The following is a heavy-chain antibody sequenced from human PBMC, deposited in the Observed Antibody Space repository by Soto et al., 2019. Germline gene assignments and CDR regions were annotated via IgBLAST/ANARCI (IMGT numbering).Heavy chain of an antibody. CDR3: AKDLKIGDFWSEYYYYGMDV. D-gene: IGHD3-3*01. Sequence: GGSLRLSCAASGISIGSNGMHWVRQAPGKGLEWVAVISYDGSNIYYADSVKGRFTISRDNSKNTLYLQMNSLRAEDTATYYCAKDLKIGDFWSEYYYYGMDVWGQGTTVTVSS. J-gene: IGHJ6*02. CDR1: GISIGSNG. CDR2: ISYDGSNI. V-gene: IGHV3-30*18.